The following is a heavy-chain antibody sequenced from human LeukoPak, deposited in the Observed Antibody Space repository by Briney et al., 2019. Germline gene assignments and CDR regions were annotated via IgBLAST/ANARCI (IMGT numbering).Heavy chain of an antibody. J-gene: IGHJ4*02. CDR3: ARHDYLES. Sequence: GGSLRLSCAASGFTFDDYGMSWVRQAPGKGLEWVSGINWNGGSTGYADSAKGRFTISRDTSKNTVYLQMNSLRAEDTAVYYCARHDYLESWGQGTLVTVSS. CDR1: GFTFDDYG. CDR2: INWNGGST. V-gene: IGHV3-20*04.